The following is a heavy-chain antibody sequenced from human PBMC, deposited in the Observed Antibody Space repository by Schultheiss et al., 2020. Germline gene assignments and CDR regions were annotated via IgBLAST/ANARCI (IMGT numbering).Heavy chain of an antibody. J-gene: IGHJ4*02. CDR2: IYHTGST. CDR3: ARVLPGIAVAGSLDY. Sequence: SETLSLTCNVSGYSISSGYYWGWIRQPPGKGLEWIALIYHTGSTYYNPSLKSRVTISVDTSKNQFSLKLSSVTAADTAVYYCARVLPGIAVAGSLDYWGQGTLVTVSS. D-gene: IGHD6-19*01. CDR1: GYSISSGYY. V-gene: IGHV4-38-2*02.